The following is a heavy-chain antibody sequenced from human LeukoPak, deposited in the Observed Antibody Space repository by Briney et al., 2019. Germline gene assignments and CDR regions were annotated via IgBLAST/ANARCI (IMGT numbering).Heavy chain of an antibody. CDR1: GGSFSGYY. CDR3: ARGWGYYGSGSYYNPLDY. J-gene: IGHJ4*02. CDR2: INHSGST. V-gene: IGHV4-34*01. D-gene: IGHD3-10*01. Sequence: SETLSLTCAVYGGSFSGYYWSWIRQPPGKGLEWIGEINHSGSTNYNPSLKSRVTISVDTSKNQFSLKLSSVTAADTAVYYCARGWGYYGSGSYYNPLDYWGQGTLVTVSS.